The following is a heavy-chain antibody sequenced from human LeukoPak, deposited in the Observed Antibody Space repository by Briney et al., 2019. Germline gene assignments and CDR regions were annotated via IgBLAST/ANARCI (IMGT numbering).Heavy chain of an antibody. D-gene: IGHD2-2*01. CDR2: IKQDGSEK. CDR3: ARETRYCSSTSCYLWNIFDY. V-gene: IGHV3-7*04. CDR1: GFTFSSYW. Sequence: GGSLRLSCAASGFTFSSYWMSWVRQAPGKGLEWVANIKQDGSEKYYVDSVKGRFTISRDNAKNSLYLQMNSLRAEDTAVYYCARETRYCSSTSCYLWNIFDYWGQGTLVTVSS. J-gene: IGHJ4*02.